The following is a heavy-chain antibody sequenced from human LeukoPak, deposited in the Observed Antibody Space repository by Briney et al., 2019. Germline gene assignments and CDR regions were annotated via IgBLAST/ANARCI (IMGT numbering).Heavy chain of an antibody. CDR2: ISSSGSTI. CDR1: GFTFSSYE. D-gene: IGHD3-10*01. Sequence: GGSLRLSCAASGFTFSSYEMNWAGQAPGNGLGWVSYISSSGSTIYYADSVKGRFTISRDNAKNSLYLQMNSLRAEDTAVYYCARGFGEPLGSWGQGTLVTVSS. V-gene: IGHV3-48*03. J-gene: IGHJ4*02. CDR3: ARGFGEPLGS.